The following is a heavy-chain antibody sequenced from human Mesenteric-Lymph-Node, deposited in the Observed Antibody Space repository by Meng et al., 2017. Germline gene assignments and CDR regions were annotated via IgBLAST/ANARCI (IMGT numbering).Heavy chain of an antibody. J-gene: IGHJ4*02. CDR3: ARDRNYDSSGPFDY. V-gene: IGHV1-69*13. D-gene: IGHD3-22*01. Sequence: QVQLVQSGAEVKKPGASVKVSCKASGYTFTSYGISWVRQAPGQGLEWMGGIIPIFGTANYAQKFQGRVTITADESTSTAYMELSSLRSEDTAVYYCARDRNYDSSGPFDYWGQGTLVTVSS. CDR2: IIPIFGTA. CDR1: GYTFTSYG.